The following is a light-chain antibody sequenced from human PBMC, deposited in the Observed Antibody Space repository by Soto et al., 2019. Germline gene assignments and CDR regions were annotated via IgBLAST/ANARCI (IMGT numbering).Light chain of an antibody. CDR3: SSYTSFSSWV. Sequence: QSALTQPASVSGSPGQSITISCTGTSSDVGGYNYVSWYQQHPGKAPKLMIYEVSNRPSGVSNRFSGSKSDNTASLTISGLQAEDEADSYCSSYTSFSSWVFGGGTKLTVL. V-gene: IGLV2-14*01. CDR1: SSDVGGYNY. CDR2: EVS. J-gene: IGLJ3*02.